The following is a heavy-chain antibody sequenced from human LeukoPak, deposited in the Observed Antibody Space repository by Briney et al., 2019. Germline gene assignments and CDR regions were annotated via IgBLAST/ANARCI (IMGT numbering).Heavy chain of an antibody. J-gene: IGHJ3*02. V-gene: IGHV3-33*08. CDR1: GFTFSSYV. D-gene: IGHD6-13*01. Sequence: GGSLRLSCAASGFTFSSYVMHWVRQAPGKGLEWVTIIRFDGNNKYYADSVKGRFTISRDNSKNTLYLQMNSLRAEDTAVYYCASARPTSSWTAFDIWGQGTMVTVSS. CDR3: ASARPTSSWTAFDI. CDR2: IRFDGNNK.